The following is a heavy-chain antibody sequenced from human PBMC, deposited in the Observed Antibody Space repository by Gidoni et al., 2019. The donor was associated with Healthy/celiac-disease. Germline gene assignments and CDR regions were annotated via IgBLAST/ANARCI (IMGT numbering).Heavy chain of an antibody. CDR2: MNPNSGNT. CDR1: GYTFTSYD. CDR3: ARAVGIAAAGRYNWFDP. Sequence: QVQLVQSGAEVKKPGASVKVSCKASGYTFTSYDINWVRQATGKGLEWMGWMNPNSGNTGYAQKFQGRVTMTRNTSISTAYMELSSLRSEDTAVYYCARAVGIAAAGRYNWFDPWGQGTLVTVSS. D-gene: IGHD6-13*01. J-gene: IGHJ5*02. V-gene: IGHV1-8*01.